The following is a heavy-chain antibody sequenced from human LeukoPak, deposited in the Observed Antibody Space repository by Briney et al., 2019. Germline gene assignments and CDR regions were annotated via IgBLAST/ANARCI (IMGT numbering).Heavy chain of an antibody. J-gene: IGHJ3*02. CDR1: GFTVSSNY. Sequence: QPGGSLRLSCAASGFTVSSNYMSWVRQAPGKGLEWVSVIYSGGSTYYADSVKGRFTISRDNSKNTLYLQMNSLRAEDTAVYYCARGPNYYDSSGYYYGHAGGSGAFDIWGQGTMVTVSS. V-gene: IGHV3-53*01. CDR3: ARGPNYYDSSGYYYGHAGGSGAFDI. CDR2: IYSGGST. D-gene: IGHD3-22*01.